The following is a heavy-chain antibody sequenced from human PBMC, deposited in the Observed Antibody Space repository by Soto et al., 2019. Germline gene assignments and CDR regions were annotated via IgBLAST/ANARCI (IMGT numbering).Heavy chain of an antibody. CDR1: GVTFINYW. Sequence: PGGFLRLSCSASGVTFINYWMHWVRQGPGKGLVWVARLNIDGSTRNYADSVKGRFTISRDNAKNTLYLQMNSLRAEDTAVYYCAKDNHDSSGYYGGPKPIDTFDIWGQGTMVTVSS. V-gene: IGHV3-74*01. D-gene: IGHD3-22*01. J-gene: IGHJ3*02. CDR2: LNIDGSTR. CDR3: AKDNHDSSGYYGGPKPIDTFDI.